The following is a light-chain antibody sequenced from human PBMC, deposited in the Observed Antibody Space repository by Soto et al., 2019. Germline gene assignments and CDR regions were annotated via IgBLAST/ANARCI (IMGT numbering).Light chain of an antibody. CDR1: QSINIY. J-gene: IGKJ2*01. V-gene: IGKV1-39*01. CDR2: GAS. CDR3: QQSYRSPYT. Sequence: DIQMTQSPSSLFASVGDRVTVTCRASQSINIYLNWYQQKPGKAPTLLIYGASSLQSGVPSRFXXXXXXXXXXXXXSALQPEDFANYYCQQSYRSPYTFGQGTKLEI.